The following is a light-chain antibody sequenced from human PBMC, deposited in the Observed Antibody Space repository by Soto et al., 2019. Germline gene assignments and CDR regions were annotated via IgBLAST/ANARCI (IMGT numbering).Light chain of an antibody. CDR3: QQSYSIPRT. V-gene: IGKV1-39*01. J-gene: IGKJ4*01. CDR1: QSISFY. Sequence: DIHMTQSPSSLSASVGDRVIITCRASQSISFYLNWYLQKPGKAPELLIAAESSLYSAVPSRFSGSGSGTNFTLTISSLQPEDFATYYCQQSYSIPRTFGGGTKVDIK. CDR2: AES.